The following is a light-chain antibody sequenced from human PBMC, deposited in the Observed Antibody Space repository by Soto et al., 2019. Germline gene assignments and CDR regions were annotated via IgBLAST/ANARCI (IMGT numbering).Light chain of an antibody. V-gene: IGKV3D-20*01. CDR2: DAS. CDR1: ESVSSNQ. J-gene: IGKJ5*01. Sequence: VVLTQSPATLSLSPGVRAALSCGASESVSSNQLAWYQQKPGLAPRPLIYDASSRASGIPERFSGSGSGTGFSLTISSLEPEDSAVYYCQQYGSSPITFGQGTRLEIK. CDR3: QQYGSSPIT.